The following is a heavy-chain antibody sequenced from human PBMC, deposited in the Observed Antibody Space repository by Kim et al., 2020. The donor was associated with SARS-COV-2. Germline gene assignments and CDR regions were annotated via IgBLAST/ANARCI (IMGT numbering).Heavy chain of an antibody. CDR2: IYHSGST. J-gene: IGHJ4*02. CDR1: GGSISSGGYS. CDR3: ARAPMVYFDY. D-gene: IGHD3-10*01. Sequence: SETLSLTCAVSGGSISSGGYSWSWIRQPPGKGLEWIGYIYHSGSTYYNPSLKSRVTISVDRSKNQFSLKLSSVTAADTAVYYCARAPMVYFDYWGQGTLVTVSS. V-gene: IGHV4-30-2*01.